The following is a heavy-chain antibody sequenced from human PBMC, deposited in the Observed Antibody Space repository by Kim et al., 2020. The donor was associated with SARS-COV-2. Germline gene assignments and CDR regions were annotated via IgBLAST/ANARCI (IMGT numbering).Heavy chain of an antibody. V-gene: IGHV3-48*02. J-gene: IGHJ3*02. CDR3: ARDTYGLTGAFDI. Sequence: YANTVKGRFTISRNNAKNSLYLQMNSLRDEDTAVYYCARDTYGLTGAFDIWGQGTMVTVSS. D-gene: IGHD3-9*01.